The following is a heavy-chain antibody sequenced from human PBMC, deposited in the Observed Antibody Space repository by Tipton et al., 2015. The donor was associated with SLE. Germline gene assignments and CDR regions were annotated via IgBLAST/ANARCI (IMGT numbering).Heavy chain of an antibody. Sequence: TLSLTCAVYGGSFSGYYWSWIRQPPGKGLEWIGEINHSGGTNYNPSLKSRVTISVDTFKNQFSLKLSSVTAADTAVYYCARVKSITIFGVVITPGAFDIWGQGTMVTVSS. CDR3: ARVKSITIFGVVITPGAFDI. V-gene: IGHV4-34*01. CDR2: INHSGGT. CDR1: GGSFSGYY. J-gene: IGHJ3*02. D-gene: IGHD3-3*01.